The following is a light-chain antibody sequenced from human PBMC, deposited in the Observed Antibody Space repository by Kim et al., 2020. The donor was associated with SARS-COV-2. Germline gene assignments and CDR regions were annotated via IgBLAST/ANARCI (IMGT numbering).Light chain of an antibody. V-gene: IGKV1-5*01. J-gene: IGKJ2*01. CDR3: QQYRTYYT. CDR2: DAS. CDR1: QSISSW. Sequence: TLSASVGDRVTITCRASQSISSWLAWYQQKPGKAPKLLIYDASSLEGGVPSRFSGSGSGTEFTLTISSLQPDDFATYYCQQYRTYYTFGQGTKLEI.